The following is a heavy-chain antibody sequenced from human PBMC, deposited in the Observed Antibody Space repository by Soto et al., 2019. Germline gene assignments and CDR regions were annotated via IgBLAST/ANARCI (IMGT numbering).Heavy chain of an antibody. D-gene: IGHD3-10*01. V-gene: IGHV4-34*01. CDR2: INHSGST. J-gene: IGHJ6*02. Sequence: PSETLSLTCAVYGGSFSGYYWSWIRQPPGKGLEWIGEINHSGSTNYNPSLKSRVTISVDTSKNQFSLKLSSVTAADTAVYYCARGRVNYYGSGSYGLAYYYGMDVWGQGTTVT. CDR1: GGSFSGYY. CDR3: ARGRVNYYGSGSYGLAYYYGMDV.